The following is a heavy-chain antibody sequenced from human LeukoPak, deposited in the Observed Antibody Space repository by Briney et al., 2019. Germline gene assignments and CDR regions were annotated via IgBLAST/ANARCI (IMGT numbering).Heavy chain of an antibody. CDR3: AKDFVYYYSMDV. CDR2: IRYDGSNK. J-gene: IGHJ6*04. Sequence: GGSLRLSCAVSGFTSSSYGMHWVRQAPGKGLEWVAFIRYDGSNKYYADSVKGRFTISRDNSKNTLYLQMNSLRAEDTAVYYCAKDFVYYYSMDVWGKGTTVTVSS. CDR1: GFTSSSYG. V-gene: IGHV3-30*02.